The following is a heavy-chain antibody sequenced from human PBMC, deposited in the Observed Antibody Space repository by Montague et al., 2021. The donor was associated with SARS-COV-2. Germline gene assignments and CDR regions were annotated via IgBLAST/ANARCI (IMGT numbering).Heavy chain of an antibody. D-gene: IGHD4-17*01. Sequence: SETLSLTCTVSGGSISSTTYRWGWIRQPPGKGLEWIGFISYGGTTFYNPSLKSRISMSVDTPKSQFSLNLTSVTAADTAVYYCARHYGSGPDSWGQGILVAVSS. CDR1: GGSISSTTYR. J-gene: IGHJ4*02. CDR2: ISYGGTT. V-gene: IGHV4-39*01. CDR3: ARHYGSGPDS.